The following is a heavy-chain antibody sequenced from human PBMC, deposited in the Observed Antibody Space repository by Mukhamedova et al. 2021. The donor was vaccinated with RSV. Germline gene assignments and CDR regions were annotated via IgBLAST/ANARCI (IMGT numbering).Heavy chain of an antibody. Sequence: SARGEGVAWFRQPPGKAPEWLALVYWNDDKRYSPSLKSRLTITKDTSKNQVVLTMTNMDPVDTGTYFCANRSTACLLNCFDPWGPG. V-gene: IGHV2-5*01. CDR2: VYWNDDK. J-gene: IGHJ5*02. CDR1: SARGEG. D-gene: IGHD5/OR15-5a*01. CDR3: ANRSTACLLNCFDP.